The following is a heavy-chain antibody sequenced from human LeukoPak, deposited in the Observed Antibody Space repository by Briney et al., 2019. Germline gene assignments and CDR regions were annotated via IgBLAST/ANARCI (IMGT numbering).Heavy chain of an antibody. CDR1: GFTFSSYA. J-gene: IGHJ4*02. V-gene: IGHV3-30*01. Sequence: WGSLRLSCAASGFTFSSYAMHWVRQAPGKGLEWVAVISYDGSNKYYADSVKGRFTISRDDSKNTLYLQMNSLRAEDTAVYYCASGITMIVVVHWGQGTLVTVSS. CDR2: ISYDGSNK. D-gene: IGHD3-22*01. CDR3: ASGITMIVVVH.